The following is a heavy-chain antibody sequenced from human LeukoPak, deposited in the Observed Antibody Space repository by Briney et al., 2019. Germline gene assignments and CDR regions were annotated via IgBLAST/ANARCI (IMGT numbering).Heavy chain of an antibody. CDR3: ARHCCSGPAKRVFDI. D-gene: IGHD2-15*01. J-gene: IGHJ3*02. CDR1: GGSIISSDYH. Sequence: SETLSLTCTVSGGSIISSDYHWGWVRQPPGKGLEWIGTISYSGNTDYNPSLRSRVTISVDTSNNQFSLRLGSVTAADAAVYHCARHCCSGPAKRVFDIWGQGTMVTVSS. CDR2: ISYSGNT. V-gene: IGHV4-39*01.